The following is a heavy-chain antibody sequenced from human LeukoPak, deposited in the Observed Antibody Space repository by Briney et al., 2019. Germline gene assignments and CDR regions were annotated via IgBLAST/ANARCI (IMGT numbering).Heavy chain of an antibody. V-gene: IGHV3-21*01. J-gene: IGHJ4*02. Sequence: PGGSLRLSCAASGFTFSSYSMNWVRQAPGKGLEWVSSISSSSSYIYYADSVKGRFTISRDNAKNSLYLQMNSLRAEDTAVYYCARTLAVADPFDYWGRGTLVTVSS. CDR3: ARTLAVADPFDY. CDR1: GFTFSSYS. CDR2: ISSSSSYI. D-gene: IGHD6-19*01.